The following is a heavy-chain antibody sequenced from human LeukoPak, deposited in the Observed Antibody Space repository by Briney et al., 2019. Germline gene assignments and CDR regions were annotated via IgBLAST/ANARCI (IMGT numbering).Heavy chain of an antibody. CDR1: GGSISSYY. V-gene: IGHV4-59*01. J-gene: IGHJ5*02. CDR3: ARNLWFGELSFDP. Sequence: SETLSLTCTVSGGSISSYYWSWIRQPLGKGLEWIGYIYYSGSTNYNPSLKSRVTISVDTSKNQFSLKLSSVTAADTAVYYCARNLWFGELSFDPWGQGTLVTVSS. D-gene: IGHD3-10*01. CDR2: IYYSGST.